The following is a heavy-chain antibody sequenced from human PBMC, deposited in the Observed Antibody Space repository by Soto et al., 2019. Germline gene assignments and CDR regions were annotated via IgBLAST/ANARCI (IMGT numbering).Heavy chain of an antibody. Sequence: QVQLVQSGAEVKKPGSSVKVSCKASGGTFSSYAISWVRQAPGQGLEWMGGIIPIFGTANYAQKFQGRVTITADESTSTAYMELSSLRSEDTAVYYCARRSLGYCISTSCRLDWFDPWGQGTLVTVSS. V-gene: IGHV1-69*12. D-gene: IGHD2-2*01. CDR3: ARRSLGYCISTSCRLDWFDP. CDR1: GGTFSSYA. J-gene: IGHJ5*02. CDR2: IIPIFGTA.